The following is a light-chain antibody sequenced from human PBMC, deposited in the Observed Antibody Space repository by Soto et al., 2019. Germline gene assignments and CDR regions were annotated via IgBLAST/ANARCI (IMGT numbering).Light chain of an antibody. CDR2: DVS. V-gene: IGLV2-14*01. CDR1: SSDVGGYNY. J-gene: IGLJ1*01. CDR3: SSYTSSSTLALYV. Sequence: QSVLTQPASVSGSPGQSITISCTGTSSDVGGYNYVSWYPQHPGKAPKLMIYDVSNRPSGVSNRFSGSKSGNTASLTISGLQAEDEADYYCSSYTSSSTLALYVFGTGTKVTVL.